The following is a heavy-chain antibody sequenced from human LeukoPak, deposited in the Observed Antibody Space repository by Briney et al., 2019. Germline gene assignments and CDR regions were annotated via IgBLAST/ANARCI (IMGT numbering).Heavy chain of an antibody. J-gene: IGHJ6*02. D-gene: IGHD3-16*01. CDR3: ARDPSPYSVSDDYYYGMDV. CDR1: GFTFSSYG. Sequence: QAGGSLRLSCAASGFTFSSYGMHWVRQTPGKGLEWVAVISYDGSNKYYADSVKGRFTISRDNSKNTLYLQMNSLRAEDTAVYYCARDPSPYSVSDDYYYGMDVWGQGTTVTVSS. V-gene: IGHV3-30*03. CDR2: ISYDGSNK.